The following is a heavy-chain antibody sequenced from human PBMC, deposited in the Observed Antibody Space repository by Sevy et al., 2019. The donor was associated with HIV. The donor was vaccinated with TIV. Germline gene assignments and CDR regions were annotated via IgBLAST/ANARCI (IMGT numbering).Heavy chain of an antibody. Sequence: GGSLRLSYIASGFTFGDNAMSWFRQAPGKGPEWVGFVRTRAYGGTTEYAASVKGRFTISRDDSRNIAYLQMNSLKTEDTAVYYCTTFQYFNILTGYLYWGQGTLVTVSS. CDR3: TTFQYFNILTGYLY. V-gene: IGHV3-49*03. J-gene: IGHJ4*02. CDR1: GFTFGDNA. D-gene: IGHD3-9*01. CDR2: VRTRAYGGTT.